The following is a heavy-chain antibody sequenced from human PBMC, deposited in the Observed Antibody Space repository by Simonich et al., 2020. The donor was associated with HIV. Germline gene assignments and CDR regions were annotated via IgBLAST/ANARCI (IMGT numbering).Heavy chain of an antibody. CDR3: ARRSGYDLDY. Sequence: QVQLQQWGAGLLKPSETLSLTCAVYGGSFSGYYWSWIRQSPGKGLEWIGEINRSGSANYNPSLKSRVTIAVDTSKNQFSVKLSSVTAADTAVYYCARRSGYDLDYWGQGTLVTVSS. CDR1: GGSFSGYY. J-gene: IGHJ4*02. CDR2: INRSGSA. V-gene: IGHV4-34*01. D-gene: IGHD5-12*01.